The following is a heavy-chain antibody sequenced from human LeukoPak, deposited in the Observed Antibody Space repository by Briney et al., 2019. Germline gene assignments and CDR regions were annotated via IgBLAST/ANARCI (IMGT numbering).Heavy chain of an antibody. CDR2: IKSKTDGGTT. D-gene: IGHD1-26*01. Sequence: PGGSLRLSCAASGFTFSNAWMSWVRQAPGKGLKWVGRIKSKTDGGTTDYAAPVKGRFTISRDDSKNTLYLQMNSPKTEDTAVYYCTTDRWELLSAFDIWGQGTMVTVSS. J-gene: IGHJ3*02. CDR1: GFTFSNAW. CDR3: TTDRWELLSAFDI. V-gene: IGHV3-15*01.